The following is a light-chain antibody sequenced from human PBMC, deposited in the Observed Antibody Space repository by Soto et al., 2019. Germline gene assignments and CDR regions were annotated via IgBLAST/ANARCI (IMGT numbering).Light chain of an antibody. J-gene: IGKJ2*01. CDR1: QSITYW. Sequence: DIQMTQSPSSLSASVGDRVTITCRASQSITYWLAWYQQKPGRAPKLLIYDVFNLQSGVPSRFSGSASGSVFTLTISSLEPDDFATYYCQQYHSFSFTFGKGNKLQIK. V-gene: IGKV1-5*01. CDR2: DVF. CDR3: QQYHSFSFT.